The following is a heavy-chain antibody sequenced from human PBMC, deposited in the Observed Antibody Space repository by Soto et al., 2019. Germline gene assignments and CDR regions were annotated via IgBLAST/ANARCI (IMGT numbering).Heavy chain of an antibody. CDR1: GFTFSSYG. CDR3: AKDRAVAGNTYYFDY. CDR2: ISYDGSNK. V-gene: IGHV3-30*18. J-gene: IGHJ4*02. Sequence: GGSLRLSCAASGFTFSSYGMHWVRQAPGKGLEWVAVISYDGSNKYYADSVKGRFTISRDNSKNTLYLQMNSLRAEDTAVYYCAKDRAVAGNTYYFDYWGQGTLVTVSS. D-gene: IGHD6-19*01.